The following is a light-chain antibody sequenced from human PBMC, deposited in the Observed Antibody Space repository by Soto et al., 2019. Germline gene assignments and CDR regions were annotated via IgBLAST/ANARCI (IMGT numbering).Light chain of an antibody. CDR3: QQYSSYSRT. CDR2: DAS. Sequence: DIQMTQSPYTLSASVGDRVTITCRASQGISTWLAWHQQKPGTAPKLLIYDASSLESGVPSRFSGSGSGTEFTLTISSLQPDDYATYYCQQYSSYSRTFGQGTKVDIK. J-gene: IGKJ1*01. V-gene: IGKV1-5*01. CDR1: QGISTW.